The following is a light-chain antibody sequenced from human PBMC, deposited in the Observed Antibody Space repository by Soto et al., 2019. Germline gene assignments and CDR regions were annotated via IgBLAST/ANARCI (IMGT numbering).Light chain of an antibody. V-gene: IGLV2-8*01. Sequence: QSVLTQPPSASGSPGQSVTISCTGTSSDVGGYNYVSWYQQHPGKAPKLMIYEVSKRPSGVPDRFSGSKSGNTASLTVSGLQAEEEADYYCSSSAGSNGGVFGGGTKLTVL. CDR3: SSSAGSNGGV. CDR1: SSDVGGYNY. J-gene: IGLJ2*01. CDR2: EVS.